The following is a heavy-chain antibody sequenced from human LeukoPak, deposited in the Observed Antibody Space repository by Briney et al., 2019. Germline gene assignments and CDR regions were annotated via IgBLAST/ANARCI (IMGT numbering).Heavy chain of an antibody. CDR1: GFTFSSHW. J-gene: IGHJ4*02. Sequence: PGGSLRLSCAASGFTFSSHWMNWVRQVPGKGLVWVSAISGSGGSTYYADSVKGRFTISRDNSKNTLYLQMNSLRAEDTAVYYCAKDASIFWPPYYFDYWGQGTLVTVSS. CDR2: ISGSGGST. D-gene: IGHD3-9*01. CDR3: AKDASIFWPPYYFDY. V-gene: IGHV3-23*01.